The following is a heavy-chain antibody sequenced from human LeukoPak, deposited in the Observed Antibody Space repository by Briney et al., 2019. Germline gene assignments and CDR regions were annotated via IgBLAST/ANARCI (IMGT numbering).Heavy chain of an antibody. Sequence: GSLRLSCAASGFMFSKYDMHWIRQVTGKGLEWVSGIDRDGATYYLGSVRGRFTTSRDNAKNSLDLQMNTLRAGDTGVYYCARENLEYGDYAIDYWGQGILVIVSS. V-gene: IGHV3-13*01. CDR1: GFMFSKYD. CDR3: ARENLEYGDYAIDY. CDR2: IDRDGAT. D-gene: IGHD4-17*01. J-gene: IGHJ4*02.